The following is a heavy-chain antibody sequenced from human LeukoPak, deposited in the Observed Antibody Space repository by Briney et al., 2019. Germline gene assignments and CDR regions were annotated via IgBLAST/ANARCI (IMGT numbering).Heavy chain of an antibody. Sequence: GGSLRLSCAASGFTFSSYEMNWVRQAPGKGLEWVSYISSSGSTIYYAASVKGRFTISRDNSKNTLYLQMNSLRAEDPAVYYCAISGGYWAWEHWGQGTLVTVSS. CDR3: AISGGYWAWEH. V-gene: IGHV3-48*03. CDR1: GFTFSSYE. D-gene: IGHD1-26*01. CDR2: ISSSGSTI. J-gene: IGHJ1*01.